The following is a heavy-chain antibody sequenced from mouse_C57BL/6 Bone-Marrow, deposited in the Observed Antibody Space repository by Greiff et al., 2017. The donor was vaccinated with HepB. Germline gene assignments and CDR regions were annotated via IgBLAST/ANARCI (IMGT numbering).Heavy chain of an antibody. J-gene: IGHJ1*03. Sequence: ESGPSLVRPSQTLSLTCTVTGFSINSDCYWIWIRQFPGNKLEYIGYTFYSGITYYNPSLESRTYITRDTSKNQFSLKLSSVTTEDTATYYCARGYYYGSSYGVLDVWGTGTTVTVSS. D-gene: IGHD1-1*01. CDR1: GFSINSDCY. CDR2: TFYSGIT. CDR3: ARGYYYGSSYGVLDV. V-gene: IGHV3-3*01.